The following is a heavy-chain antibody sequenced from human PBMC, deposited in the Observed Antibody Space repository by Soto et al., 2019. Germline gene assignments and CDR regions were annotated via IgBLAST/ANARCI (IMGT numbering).Heavy chain of an antibody. D-gene: IGHD2-2*01. V-gene: IGHV1-18*01. Sequence: QVQLVQSGAEVKEPGASVKVSCKASGYTFTNYGISWVRQAPGQGLEWMGWIRVDSGNTDYAQNLQGRVTMTADTPTNTVYMELRNLRSDDTAVYYCARDRSTSDVWGQGTTVTVS. CDR3: ARDRSTSDV. CDR2: IRVDSGNT. CDR1: GYTFTNYG. J-gene: IGHJ6*02.